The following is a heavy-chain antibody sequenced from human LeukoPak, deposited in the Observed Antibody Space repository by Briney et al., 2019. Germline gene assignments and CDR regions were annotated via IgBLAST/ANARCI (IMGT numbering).Heavy chain of an antibody. J-gene: IGHJ4*02. D-gene: IGHD3-10*01. V-gene: IGHV1-69*13. CDR3: ARGPYGSGSYSYLPFDN. Sequence: SVKVSCKASGGTFSSFAFSWVRQAPGQGLEWMGGIIPLFGTTNYAQKFQGRVTITADESTITAYMELSSLRSEDTAVYYCARGPYGSGSYSYLPFDNWGQGTLVTVSS. CDR1: GGTFSSFA. CDR2: IIPLFGTT.